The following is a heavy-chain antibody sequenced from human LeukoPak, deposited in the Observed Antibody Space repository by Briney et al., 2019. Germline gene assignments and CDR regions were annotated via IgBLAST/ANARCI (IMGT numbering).Heavy chain of an antibody. D-gene: IGHD3-10*01. J-gene: IGHJ4*02. V-gene: IGHV1-58*01. CDR2: IDIASGNV. Sequence: TSVNVSCKTSGFTLTNTAFQWVRQGRGQRLEWIGWIDIASGNVNYAQSFQGRVTITWDWSTSSSYMELTFLTSDDTAIYYCAVDKAAAGSGRFAYWGQGTLVTVSS. CDR1: GFTLTNTA. CDR3: AVDKAAAGSGRFAY.